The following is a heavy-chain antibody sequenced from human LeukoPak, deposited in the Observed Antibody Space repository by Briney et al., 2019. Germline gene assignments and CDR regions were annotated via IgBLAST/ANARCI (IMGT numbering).Heavy chain of an antibody. D-gene: IGHD3-16*02. V-gene: IGHV1-2*06. J-gene: IGHJ4*02. Sequence: GASVTVSCTASGYTFTSYDINWVRQATGQGLEWMGRINPNSGGTNYAQKFQGRVTMTRDTSISTAYMELSRLRSDDTAVYYCARDNVIRWGQGTLVTVSS. CDR1: GYTFTSYD. CDR2: INPNSGGT. CDR3: ARDNVIR.